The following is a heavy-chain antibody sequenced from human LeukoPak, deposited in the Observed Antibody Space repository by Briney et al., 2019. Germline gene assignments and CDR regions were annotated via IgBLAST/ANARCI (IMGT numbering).Heavy chain of an antibody. Sequence: GGSLRLSCAASGFTFSGSAMYWVRQASGKGLEWVGRIRSKANSYATAYAASVKGRFTISRDDSKNTAYLQMNSLRAEDTAVYYCAKDRSGGSHRKSGFGWFDPWGQGTLVTVSS. CDR3: AKDRSGGSHRKSGFGWFDP. D-gene: IGHD2-15*01. J-gene: IGHJ5*02. CDR2: IRSKANSYAT. V-gene: IGHV3-73*01. CDR1: GFTFSGSA.